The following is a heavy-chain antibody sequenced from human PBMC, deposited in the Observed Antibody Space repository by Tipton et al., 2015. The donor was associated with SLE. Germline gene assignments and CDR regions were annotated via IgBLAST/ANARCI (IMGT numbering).Heavy chain of an antibody. CDR3: ARRSPSDYYDSSGYSYFDY. V-gene: IGHV4-39*07. J-gene: IGHJ4*02. Sequence: TLSLTCTVSGGSISSSSYYWGWIRQPPGKGLEWIGCIYYSGSTYYNPPLKSRVTISVDTSKNQFSLKLSSVTAADTAVYYCARRSPSDYYDSSGYSYFDYWGQGTLVTVPS. D-gene: IGHD3-22*01. CDR1: GGSISSSSYY. CDR2: IYYSGST.